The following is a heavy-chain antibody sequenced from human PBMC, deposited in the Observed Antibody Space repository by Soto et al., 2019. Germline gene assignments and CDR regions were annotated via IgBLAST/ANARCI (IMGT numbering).Heavy chain of an antibody. V-gene: IGHV4-59*01. D-gene: IGHD6-6*01. CDR1: GGSMRNYY. CDR3: TSSYSTSSSPDY. CDR2: VYHSGST. Sequence: XATLSLTCSVSGGSMRNYYWNWIRQPPGRGLEWIGYVYHSGSTNYNPSLKSRVSMSVDVSRNHFSLTLHSVTAADTAVYFCTSSYSTSSSPDYCGQRTLVTVSS. J-gene: IGHJ4*02.